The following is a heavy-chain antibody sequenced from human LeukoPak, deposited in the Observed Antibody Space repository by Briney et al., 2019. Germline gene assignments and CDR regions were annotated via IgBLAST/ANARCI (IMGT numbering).Heavy chain of an antibody. D-gene: IGHD6-6*01. CDR3: ARGEWSSSPFDY. CDR1: GFTFSSYS. J-gene: IGHJ4*02. Sequence: GGSLRLSCAASGFTFSSYSMNWVRQAPGKGLEWISFISTSSIYIYYADSVKGRFTISRDNARNSLYLQMNSLRAEDTAVYYCARGEWSSSPFDYWGQGTLVTVSS. V-gene: IGHV3-21*01. CDR2: ISTSSIYI.